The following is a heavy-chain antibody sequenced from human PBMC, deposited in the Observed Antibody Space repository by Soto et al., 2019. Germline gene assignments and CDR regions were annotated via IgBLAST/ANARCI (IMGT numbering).Heavy chain of an antibody. Sequence: SVKVSCKASGGTFSSYAISWVRQAPGQGLEWMGGIIPIFGTANYAQKFQGRVTITADESTSTAYMELSSLRSEDTAVYYCAREYFQTTYYYYGMDVWGQGTTVTVSS. V-gene: IGHV1-69*13. CDR2: IIPIFGTA. J-gene: IGHJ6*02. CDR1: GGTFSSYA. CDR3: AREYFQTTYYYYGMDV. D-gene: IGHD3-9*01.